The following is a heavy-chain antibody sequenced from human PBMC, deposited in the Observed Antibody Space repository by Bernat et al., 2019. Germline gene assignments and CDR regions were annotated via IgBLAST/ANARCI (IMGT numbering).Heavy chain of an antibody. CDR1: GFTFSSYG. J-gene: IGHJ6*02. V-gene: IGHV3-33*01. CDR3: YAAGTRTGGMDV. D-gene: IGHD6-19*01. Sequence: QVQLVESGGGVVQPGRSLRLSCAASGFTFSSYGMHWVRQAPGKGLEWVAVIWYDGSNKYYADSVKGRFTISRDNSKNTLYLQMNSLRAEDTAVYYCYAAGTRTGGMDVWGQGTTVTVSS. CDR2: IWYDGSNK.